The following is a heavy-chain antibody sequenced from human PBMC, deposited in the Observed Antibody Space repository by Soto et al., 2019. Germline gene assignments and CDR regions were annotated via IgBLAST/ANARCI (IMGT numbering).Heavy chain of an antibody. Sequence: SETLSLTCAVSGGSIRSNNWWSWVRQPPGKGLEWIGEIFHSGSTHYNPSPKTRVTISVDKSKNQFSLKLSSVTAADTAVYYCARVYSGSYSDYWGQGTLVTVSS. J-gene: IGHJ4*02. CDR1: GGSIRSNNW. CDR2: IFHSGST. V-gene: IGHV4-4*02. D-gene: IGHD1-26*01. CDR3: ARVYSGSYSDY.